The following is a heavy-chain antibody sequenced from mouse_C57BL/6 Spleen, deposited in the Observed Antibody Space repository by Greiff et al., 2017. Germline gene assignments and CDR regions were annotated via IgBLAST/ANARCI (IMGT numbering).Heavy chain of an antibody. CDR3: ARRTIYYYGSSHWYFDV. Sequence: EVMLVESGGGLVKPGGSLKLSCAASGFTFSSYTMSWVRQTPEKRLEWVATISGGGGNTYYPDSVKGRFTISRDNAKNTLYLQMSSLRSEDTALYYCARRTIYYYGSSHWYFDVWGTGTTVTVSS. D-gene: IGHD1-1*01. CDR1: GFTFSSYT. J-gene: IGHJ1*03. V-gene: IGHV5-9*01. CDR2: ISGGGGNT.